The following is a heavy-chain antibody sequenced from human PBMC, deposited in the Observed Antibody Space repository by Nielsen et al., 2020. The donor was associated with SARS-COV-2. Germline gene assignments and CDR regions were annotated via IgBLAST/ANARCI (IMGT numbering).Heavy chain of an antibody. CDR1: GFTFGDYA. J-gene: IGHJ6*03. CDR3: TTDVVPYYYYYMDV. D-gene: IGHD2-21*01. CDR2: IRSKAYGGTT. V-gene: IGHV3-49*03. Sequence: GGSLRLSCTASGFTFGDYAMSWFRQAPGKGLEWVGFIRSKAYGGTTVYAASVKGRFTISRDDSKSIAYLQMNSLKTEDTAVYYCTTDVVPYYYYYMDVWGKGTTVTVSS.